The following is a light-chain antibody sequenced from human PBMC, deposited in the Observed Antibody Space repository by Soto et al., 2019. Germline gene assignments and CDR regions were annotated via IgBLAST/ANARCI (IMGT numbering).Light chain of an antibody. CDR1: QSVSSSY. V-gene: IGKV3D-20*01. CDR3: QQYGSSPPYT. Sequence: EIVLTQSPATLSLSPGERGTFSCGASQSVSSSYLAWYQRKPGLAPRLLIYDASSRATGIPDRFSGSGSGTDFPLTISRLGPQDFAVYYCQQYGSSPPYTFGQGTKLEIK. CDR2: DAS. J-gene: IGKJ2*01.